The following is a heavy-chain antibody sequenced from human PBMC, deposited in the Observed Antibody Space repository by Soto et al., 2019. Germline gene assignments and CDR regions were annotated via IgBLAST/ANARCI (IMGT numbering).Heavy chain of an antibody. D-gene: IGHD6-6*01. CDR3: VRLQEAVRPIRPFDC. V-gene: IGHV3-21*01. CDR1: GFSFSTYN. CDR2: ISSSSGYT. Sequence: EVQLVESGGGLVKPGESLRLSCAASGFSFSTYNMNWVRQAPGKGLEWVSCISSSSGYTFYADSVKGRFTIFRDNAKNSLYLQMNSLSVEDTAVYYCVRLQEAVRPIRPFDCWGQGTLVTVSS. J-gene: IGHJ4*02.